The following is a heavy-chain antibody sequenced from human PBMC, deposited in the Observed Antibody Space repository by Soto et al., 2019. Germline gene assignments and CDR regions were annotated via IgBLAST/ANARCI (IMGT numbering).Heavy chain of an antibody. CDR1: GYTFASHG. CDR2: ISGYNGNT. CDR3: ASWAGQNSDFGGPFDY. D-gene: IGHD4-17*01. J-gene: IGHJ4*02. V-gene: IGHV1-18*04. Sequence: QVQLVQSGAEVKKPGASVKVSCKASGYTFASHGISWGLQAPGQGLEWMGWISGYNGNTNYAQKLQGRVTMTTDTSTSTAYMELRSLRSDDTAVYYCASWAGQNSDFGGPFDYWGQGTRVTVSS.